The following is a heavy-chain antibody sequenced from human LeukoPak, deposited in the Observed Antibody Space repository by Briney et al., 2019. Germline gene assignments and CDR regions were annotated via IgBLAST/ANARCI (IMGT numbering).Heavy chain of an antibody. Sequence: GGSLRLSCAASGFTFSSYSMNWVRQAPGKGLEWVSYISSSSTIYYADSVKGRFTISRDNAKNSLYLQMNSLRAEDTAVYYCASDRAAAGFDAFDIWGQGTMVTVSS. V-gene: IGHV3-48*01. CDR1: GFTFSSYS. D-gene: IGHD6-13*01. CDR3: ASDRAAAGFDAFDI. J-gene: IGHJ3*02. CDR2: ISSSSTI.